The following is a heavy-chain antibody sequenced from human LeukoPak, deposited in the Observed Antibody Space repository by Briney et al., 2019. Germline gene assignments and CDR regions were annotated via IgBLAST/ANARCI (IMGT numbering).Heavy chain of an antibody. CDR3: ARIRDGDYHWDY. V-gene: IGHV1-8*01. D-gene: IGHD4-17*01. CDR2: MNPNSGNT. Sequence: ASVKVSCKASGYTFTSYDINWVRQATGQGLKWMGWMNPNSGNTGYAQKFQGRVTMTTDTSTSTAYMELRSLRSDDTAVYYCARIRDGDYHWDYWGQGTLVTVSS. CDR1: GYTFTSYD. J-gene: IGHJ4*02.